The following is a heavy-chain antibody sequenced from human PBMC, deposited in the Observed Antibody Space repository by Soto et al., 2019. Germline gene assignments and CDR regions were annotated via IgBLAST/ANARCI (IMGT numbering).Heavy chain of an antibody. V-gene: IGHV2-5*02. Sequence: QITLTESGPTLVKPTQTLTLTCTFSGFSFSTSAVGVGWIRQPPGKALEWLALIYWDDDKRYSPFLKSRLTLTKDTSTNQVVLTMTNLDPVDTGTYHCAHLYWAASGTRYYFDYWGQGTLVTVSS. J-gene: IGHJ4*02. CDR2: IYWDDDK. D-gene: IGHD6-13*01. CDR1: GFSFSTSAVG. CDR3: AHLYWAASGTRYYFDY.